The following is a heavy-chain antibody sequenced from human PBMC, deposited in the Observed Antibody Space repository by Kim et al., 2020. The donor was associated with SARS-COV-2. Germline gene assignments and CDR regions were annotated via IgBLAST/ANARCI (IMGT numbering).Heavy chain of an antibody. CDR2: ISWNSGSI. CDR1: GFTFGDYA. V-gene: IGHV3-9*01. D-gene: IGHD3-3*01. CDR3: AKEERDRAYYDFWSGYYSIYFQH. J-gene: IGHJ1*01. Sequence: GGSLRLSCAASGFTFGDYAMHWVRQAPGKGLEWVSGISWNSGSIGYADSVKGRFTISRDNAKNSLYLQMNSLRAEDTALYYCAKEERDRAYYDFWSGYYSIYFQHWGQGTLVTVSS.